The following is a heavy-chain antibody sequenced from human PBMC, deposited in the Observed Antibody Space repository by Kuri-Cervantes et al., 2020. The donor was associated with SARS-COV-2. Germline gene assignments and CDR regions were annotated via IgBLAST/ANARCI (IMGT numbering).Heavy chain of an antibody. CDR1: GFTFGDYA. CDR3: TRDRQRSIVVVVAATHYYYYGMDV. CDR2: IRSKAYGGTT. Sequence: GGSLRLSCTASGFTFGDYAMSWVRQAPGKGLEWVGFIRSKAYGGTTEYAASVKGRFTISRDDSKSIAYLQMNSLKTEDTAVYYCTRDRQRSIVVVVAATHYYYYGMDVWGQGTTVTVSS. V-gene: IGHV3-49*04. J-gene: IGHJ6*02. D-gene: IGHD2-15*01.